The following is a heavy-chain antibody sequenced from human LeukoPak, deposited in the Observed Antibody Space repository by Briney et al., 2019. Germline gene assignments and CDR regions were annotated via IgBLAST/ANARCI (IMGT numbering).Heavy chain of an antibody. CDR2: INHSGST. CDR3: ATYDILTGYYSH. V-gene: IGHV4-34*01. D-gene: IGHD3-9*01. Sequence: SETLSLTCAVYGGSFSGYYWSWIRQPPGKGLEWIGEINHSGSTNYNPSLKSRVTISVDTSKNQFSLKLSSVTAADTAVYYCATYDILTGYYSHWGQGTLVTVSS. J-gene: IGHJ4*02. CDR1: GGSFSGYY.